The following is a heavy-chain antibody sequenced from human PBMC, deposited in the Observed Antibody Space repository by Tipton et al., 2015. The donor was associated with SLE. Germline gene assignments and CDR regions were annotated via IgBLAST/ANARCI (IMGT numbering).Heavy chain of an antibody. Sequence: TLSLTCTVSGGSIGTYYWSWIRQPPKQGLEWIGWIYHTGSTDYSPSLKIRVTISVDTSKNQFSLRLGSVTAADTAVYYCARDYYGSGFDAFDIWGQGTMVTVSS. CDR2: IYHTGST. CDR3: ARDYYGSGFDAFDI. CDR1: GGSIGTYY. D-gene: IGHD3-10*01. J-gene: IGHJ3*02. V-gene: IGHV4-59*01.